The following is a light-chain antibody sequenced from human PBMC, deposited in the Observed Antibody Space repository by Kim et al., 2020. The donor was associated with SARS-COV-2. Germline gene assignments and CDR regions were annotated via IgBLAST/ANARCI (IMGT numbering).Light chain of an antibody. CDR2: SNN. V-gene: IGLV1-44*01. CDR3: AAWDDSLNGRYV. CDR1: SSNIGSNT. Sequence: QRVTISCSGSSSNIGSNTVHWYQQLPGTAPKLLIYSNNQRPSGVPDRFSGSKSGTSASLAISGLQSEDEADYYCAAWDDSLNGRYVFGTGTKVTVL. J-gene: IGLJ1*01.